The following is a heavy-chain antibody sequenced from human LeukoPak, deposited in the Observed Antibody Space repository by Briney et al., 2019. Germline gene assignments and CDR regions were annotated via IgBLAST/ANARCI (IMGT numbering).Heavy chain of an antibody. J-gene: IGHJ3*02. CDR3: AGWNRPVDIVAGDAFDI. Sequence: ASVKVSCKASGYTFTSYGISWVRQAPGQGLEWMGWISAYNGNTNYAQKLQGRVTMTTDTSTSTAYMELRSLRSDDTAVYYCAGWNRPVDIVAGDAFDIWGQGTMVTVSS. CDR1: GYTFTSYG. D-gene: IGHD5-12*01. V-gene: IGHV1-18*01. CDR2: ISAYNGNT.